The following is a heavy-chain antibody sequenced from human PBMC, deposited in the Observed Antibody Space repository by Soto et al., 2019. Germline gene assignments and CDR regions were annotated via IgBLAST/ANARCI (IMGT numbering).Heavy chain of an antibody. V-gene: IGHV1-69*01. D-gene: IGHD2-2*01. CDR3: ARDRRIAMHAFDI. CDR1: GGTFSSYA. Sequence: QVQLVQSGAEVKKPGSSVKVSCKASGGTFSSYAISWVRPAPGQGLEWMGGIIPIFGTANYAQKFQGRVTITADESTSTSYMERSSMRSEDTAVYYCARDRRIAMHAFDIWGQGTMVTVSS. CDR2: IIPIFGTA. J-gene: IGHJ3*02.